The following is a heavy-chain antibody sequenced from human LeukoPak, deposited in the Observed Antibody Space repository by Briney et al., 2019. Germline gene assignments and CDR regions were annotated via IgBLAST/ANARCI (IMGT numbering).Heavy chain of an antibody. V-gene: IGHV1-69*05. CDR1: GSTFSSYA. J-gene: IGHJ5*02. CDR2: IIPIFGTA. Sequence: SVKVSLKASGSTFSSYAISWGRRAPGQRLEWVGGIIPIFGTANYAQKFQGRVTITTDESTSTAYMELSSLRSEDTAVYYCARDLSYYDSSENWFDPWGQGTLVTVSS. CDR3: ARDLSYYDSSENWFDP. D-gene: IGHD3-22*01.